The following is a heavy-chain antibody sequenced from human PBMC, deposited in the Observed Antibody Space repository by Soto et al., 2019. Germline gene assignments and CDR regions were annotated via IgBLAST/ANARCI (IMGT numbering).Heavy chain of an antibody. V-gene: IGHV4-4*02. D-gene: IGHD1-1*01. Sequence: PSETLSLTCAVSSGSICSSNWWSWVRQPPGKGLEWIGEIYHSGSTNYNPSLKSRVTISVDKSKNQFSLKLSSVTAADTAVYYCARANTGTTMNRYYYMDVWGKGTTVTVSS. CDR3: ARANTGTTMNRYYYMDV. CDR1: SGSICSSNW. J-gene: IGHJ6*03. CDR2: IYHSGST.